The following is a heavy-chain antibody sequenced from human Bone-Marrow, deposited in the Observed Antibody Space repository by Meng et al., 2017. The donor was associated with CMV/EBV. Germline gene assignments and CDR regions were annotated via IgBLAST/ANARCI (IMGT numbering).Heavy chain of an antibody. D-gene: IGHD1-26*01. Sequence: SLKTSCAASGFTFDDYALHWVRQPPGKGLEWVSGISWNGGSIDYVDSVRGRFTISRDNAKNTLYLQMNSLRAEDTAVYYCASASGSRFWGQGTRVTVSS. V-gene: IGHV3-9*01. J-gene: IGHJ3*01. CDR2: ISWNGGSI. CDR1: GFTFDDYA. CDR3: ASASGSRF.